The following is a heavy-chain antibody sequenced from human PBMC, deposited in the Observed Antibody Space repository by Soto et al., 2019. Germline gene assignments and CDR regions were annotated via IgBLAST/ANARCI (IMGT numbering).Heavy chain of an antibody. CDR1: GYTFTSYG. Sequence: QVQLVQSGAEVKKPGASVKVSCKASGYTFTSYGISWVRQAPGQGLEWMGWISAYNGNTNYAQKLQGRVTMTPDTSTSTAYMELRSLRSDDTAVYYCARFSWGSRDIVVVVPPNWYFDLWGRGTLVTVSS. V-gene: IGHV1-18*01. CDR2: ISAYNGNT. D-gene: IGHD2-15*01. J-gene: IGHJ2*01. CDR3: ARFSWGSRDIVVVVPPNWYFDL.